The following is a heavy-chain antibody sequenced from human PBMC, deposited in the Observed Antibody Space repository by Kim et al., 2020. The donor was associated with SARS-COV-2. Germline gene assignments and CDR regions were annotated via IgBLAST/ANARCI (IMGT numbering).Heavy chain of an antibody. CDR3: ARDLDDFWSGPTYYYGMDV. CDR2: IKQDGSEK. Sequence: GGSLRLSCAASGFTFSSYWMSWVRQAPGKGLEWVANIKQDGSEKYYVDSVKGRFTISRDNAKNSLYLQMNSLRAEDTAVYYCARDLDDFWSGPTYYYGMDVWGQGTTVTVSS. J-gene: IGHJ6*02. D-gene: IGHD3-3*01. CDR1: GFTFSSYW. V-gene: IGHV3-7*03.